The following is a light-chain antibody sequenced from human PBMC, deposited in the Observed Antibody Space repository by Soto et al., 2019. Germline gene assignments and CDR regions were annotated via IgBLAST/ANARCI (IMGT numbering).Light chain of an antibody. CDR3: KQYNSMLS. CDR2: DAS. J-gene: IGKJ4*01. CDR1: HDVSRN. Sequence: DIQMTQSPSSLSASEGDRVTITCQSSHDVSRNLNWFQQKPGEAPQLLIYDASNLERGVPSRFSGSGSGTDFTLTISSLQAEAAATYYCKQYNSMLSFGGGTEVEIK. V-gene: IGKV1-33*01.